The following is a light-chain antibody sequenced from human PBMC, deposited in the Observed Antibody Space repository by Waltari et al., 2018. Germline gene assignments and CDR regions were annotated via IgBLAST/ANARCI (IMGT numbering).Light chain of an antibody. J-gene: IGKJ2*01. CDR1: QSISNW. CDR3: QQYNTYSS. V-gene: IGKV1-5*03. Sequence: DIQMTQSPSSLSASVGDTVTITCRASQSISNWLAWYQQKPGKAPILLIYKASILKSGVPSRFSGSGSGTQFTLTSSSLQPGDFATYYCQQYNTYSSFGQGTKLEIK. CDR2: KAS.